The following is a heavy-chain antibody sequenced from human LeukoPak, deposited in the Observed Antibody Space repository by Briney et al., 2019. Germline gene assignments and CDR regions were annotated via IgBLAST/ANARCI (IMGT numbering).Heavy chain of an antibody. D-gene: IGHD3-16*01. CDR2: IYYSGCT. Sequence: SETLSLTCTVSGGSISSSSYYWGWIRQPPGKGLEWIGSIYYSGCTYYNPSLKSRVTISVDTSKNQFSLKLSSVTAADTAVYYCARGLNWFDYWGQGTLVTVSS. CDR1: GGSISSSSYY. V-gene: IGHV4-39*07. CDR3: ARGLNWFDY. J-gene: IGHJ5*01.